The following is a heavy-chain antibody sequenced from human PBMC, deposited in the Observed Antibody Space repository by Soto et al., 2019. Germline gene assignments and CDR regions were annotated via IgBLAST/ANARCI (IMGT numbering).Heavy chain of an antibody. Sequence: SETLSLTCTVSGGSISSGGYYWSWIRQHPGKGLEWIGYIYYSGSTYYNPSLKSRVTISVDTSKNQFSPKLSSVTAADTAVYYCARVALGRPFDYWGQGTLVTVSS. D-gene: IGHD2-15*01. CDR2: IYYSGST. V-gene: IGHV4-31*03. CDR3: ARVALGRPFDY. CDR1: GGSISSGGYY. J-gene: IGHJ4*02.